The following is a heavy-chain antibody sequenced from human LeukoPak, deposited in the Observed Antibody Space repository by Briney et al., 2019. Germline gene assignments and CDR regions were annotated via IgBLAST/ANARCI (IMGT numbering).Heavy chain of an antibody. J-gene: IGHJ6*03. Sequence: PGGSLRLSCAASGFTFDDYTMHWARQAPGKGLEWVSLISWDGGSTYYADSVKGRFTISRDNSKNSLYLQMNSLRTEDTALYYCAKESSSWTYYYYYYMDVWGKGTAVTVSS. D-gene: IGHD6-13*01. CDR3: AKESSSWTYYYYYYMDV. CDR1: GFTFDDYT. V-gene: IGHV3-43*01. CDR2: ISWDGGST.